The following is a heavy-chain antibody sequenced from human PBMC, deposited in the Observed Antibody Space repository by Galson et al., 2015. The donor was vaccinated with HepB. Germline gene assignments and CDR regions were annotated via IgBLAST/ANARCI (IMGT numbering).Heavy chain of an antibody. CDR3: AKEGGSCMSINCYSYYGWDV. CDR2: ISDDGRSK. V-gene: IGHV3-30*18. J-gene: IGHJ6*02. CDR1: GFSFSSYG. D-gene: IGHD2-8*01. Sequence: SLRLSCAASGFSFSSYGMHWVRQAPGKGPEWMACISDDGRSKYYADSVRGRVTISRDNSKNTRFLQMSSLRVEDTAVYYCAKEGGSCMSINCYSYYGWDVWGQGTTVTVSS.